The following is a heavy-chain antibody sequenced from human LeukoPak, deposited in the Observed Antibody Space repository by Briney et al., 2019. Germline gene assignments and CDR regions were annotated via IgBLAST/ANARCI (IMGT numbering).Heavy chain of an antibody. CDR2: INPSGGST. Sequence: ASVKVSCKASGYTFTSYYMHWVRQAPGQGLEWMGIINPSGGSTSYAQKFQGRVTMTRDTSTSTVYMELSSLRSEDTAVYYCALPGSGVYGMDVWGQGTTVTVSS. D-gene: IGHD3-10*01. J-gene: IGHJ6*02. CDR1: GYTFTSYY. V-gene: IGHV1-46*01. CDR3: ALPGSGVYGMDV.